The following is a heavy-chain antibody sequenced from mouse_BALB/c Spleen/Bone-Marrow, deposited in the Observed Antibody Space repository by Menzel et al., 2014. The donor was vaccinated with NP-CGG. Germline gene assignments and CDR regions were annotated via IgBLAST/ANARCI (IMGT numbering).Heavy chain of an antibody. D-gene: IGHD2-3*01. CDR2: IDPSDSYT. Sequence: VQLQQSGAELVKPGASVKLSCKASGYTFTSYWMHWVKLRPGQGLEWIGEIDPSDSYTNYNQKFKGKATLTVDKSSSTAYMQLSSLTSEDSAVYYCARWLLGYAMDYWGQGTSVTVSS. J-gene: IGHJ4*01. CDR3: ARWLLGYAMDY. V-gene: IGHV1-69*02. CDR1: GYTFTSYW.